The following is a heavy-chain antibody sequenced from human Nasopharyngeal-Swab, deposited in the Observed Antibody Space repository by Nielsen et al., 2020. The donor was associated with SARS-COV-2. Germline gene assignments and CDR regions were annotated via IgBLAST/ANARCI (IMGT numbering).Heavy chain of an antibody. D-gene: IGHD3/OR15-3a*01. Sequence: SETLSLTCTVSGDSIRSRTFYWGWIRQPPGKGLEWIGSIHNSGTPYYIPSLKRQVTISVDTSMNQLSLKMRSVTAADTAVYYCASGPFGPGDSYYYYGLDVWGQGTTVTVSS. CDR1: GDSIRSRTFY. J-gene: IGHJ6*02. CDR3: ASGPFGPGDSYYYYGLDV. CDR2: IHNSGTP. V-gene: IGHV4-39*07.